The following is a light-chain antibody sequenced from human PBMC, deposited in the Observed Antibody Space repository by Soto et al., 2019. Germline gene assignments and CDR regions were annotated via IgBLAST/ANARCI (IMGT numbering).Light chain of an antibody. J-gene: IGKJ5*01. V-gene: IGKV1-39*01. CDR1: QNITTY. Sequence: DMQVTQSPSSLSASVGDRVASTCRASQNITTYVNWYQQKPGKAPNLLIYGASNLQSGVPSRFSGSGSGTDFTLTISSLQPEDFATYYCQQSYSTPPITFGQGTRLEIK. CDR2: GAS. CDR3: QQSYSTPPIT.